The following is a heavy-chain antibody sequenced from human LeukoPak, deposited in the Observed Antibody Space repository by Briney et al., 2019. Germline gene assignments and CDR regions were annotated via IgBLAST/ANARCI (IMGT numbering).Heavy chain of an antibody. CDR3: ARTRMSDFDY. D-gene: IGHD2-8*01. CDR2: IYSGGST. V-gene: IGHV3-53*01. Sequence: GGSLRLSCAASAFTVSSNYMSWVRQAPGKGLEWVSVIYSGGSTYYADSVKGRFTISRDNSKNTLYLQMNSLRAEDTAVYYCARTRMSDFDYWGQGTLVTVSS. J-gene: IGHJ4*02. CDR1: AFTVSSNY.